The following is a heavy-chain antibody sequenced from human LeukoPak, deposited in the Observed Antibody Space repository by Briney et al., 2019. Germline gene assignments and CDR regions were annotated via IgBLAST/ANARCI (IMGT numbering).Heavy chain of an antibody. D-gene: IGHD4-23*01. Sequence: SETLPLTCTVSGGSISSSSYYWGWIRQPPGKGLEWIGSIYYSGSTYYNPSLKSRVTISVDTSKNQFSLKLSSVTAADTAVYYCARLSGATAVGDYWGQGTLVTVSS. CDR3: ARLSGATAVGDY. CDR1: GGSISSSSYY. V-gene: IGHV4-39*01. CDR2: IYYSGST. J-gene: IGHJ4*02.